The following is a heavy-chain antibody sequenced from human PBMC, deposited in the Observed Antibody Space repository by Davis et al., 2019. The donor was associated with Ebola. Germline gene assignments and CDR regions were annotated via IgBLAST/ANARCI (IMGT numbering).Heavy chain of an antibody. CDR2: IWYDGSNK. Sequence: GGSLRLSCAASGFTFSSYGMYWVRQAPGKGLEWVAVIWYDGSNKYYADSVKGRFTISRDNSKNTLYLQMNSLRAEDTAVYYCAKEYVEAGVFDYWGQGTLVTVSS. CDR1: GFTFSSYG. J-gene: IGHJ4*02. D-gene: IGHD6-19*01. CDR3: AKEYVEAGVFDY. V-gene: IGHV3-30*02.